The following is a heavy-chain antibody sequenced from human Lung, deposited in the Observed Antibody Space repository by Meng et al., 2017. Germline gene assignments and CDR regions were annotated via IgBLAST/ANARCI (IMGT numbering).Heavy chain of an antibody. CDR2: IIDSGST. V-gene: IGHV4-34*02. Sequence: VPLQQWGARRVKPAETRALSCAVYGGSCRGYYWSWIRQPPGKGLEWIGEIIDSGSTNYNPSLKSRVTISVDTSKNQFSLRVTSVTAADRAVYYCVRRTYSSGWYFDYWGQGTLVTVSS. CDR1: GGSCRGYY. D-gene: IGHD6-19*01. CDR3: VRRTYSSGWYFDY. J-gene: IGHJ4*02.